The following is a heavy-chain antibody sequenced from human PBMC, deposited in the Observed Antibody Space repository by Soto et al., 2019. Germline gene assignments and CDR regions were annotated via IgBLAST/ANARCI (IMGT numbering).Heavy chain of an antibody. J-gene: IGHJ3*02. CDR1: GFTFSSYG. CDR2: IWYDGSNK. Sequence: GGSLRLSCAASGFTFSSYGMHWVRQAPGKGLEWVAVIWYDGSNKYYADSVKGRFTISRDNSKNTLYLQMNSLRAEDTAVYYCARDGQLVAPLDAFDIWGQGTMVTVSS. V-gene: IGHV3-33*01. D-gene: IGHD6-13*01. CDR3: ARDGQLVAPLDAFDI.